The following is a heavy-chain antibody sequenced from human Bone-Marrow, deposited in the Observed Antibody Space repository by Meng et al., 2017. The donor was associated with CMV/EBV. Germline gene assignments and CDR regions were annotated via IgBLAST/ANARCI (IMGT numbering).Heavy chain of an antibody. CDR3: ARAPEYQLPKGYYYYGKDV. D-gene: IGHD2-2*01. Sequence: GESLKISCAASGFTFSSYSMNWVRQAPGKGLEWVSYISSSSSTIYYADSVKGRFTISRDNAKNSLYLQMNSLRAEDTAVYYCARAPEYQLPKGYYYYGKDVWGEGTTVTVSS. CDR2: ISSSSSTI. J-gene: IGHJ6*04. CDR1: GFTFSSYS. V-gene: IGHV3-48*04.